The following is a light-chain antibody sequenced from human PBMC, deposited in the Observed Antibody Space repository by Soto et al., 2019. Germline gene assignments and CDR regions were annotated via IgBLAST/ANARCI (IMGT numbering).Light chain of an antibody. CDR3: SSHTIRTTGV. J-gene: IGLJ1*01. CDR2: DVI. V-gene: IGLV2-14*01. Sequence: QSALTQPASVSGSPGQSITISCTGTSSDVGSDNYVSWYQQHPGKAPKLMIYDVINRPSGFSNRFSGSKSGNTASLTISGLQAEYEADYYCSSHTIRTTGVFGTGTKLTVL. CDR1: SSDVGSDNY.